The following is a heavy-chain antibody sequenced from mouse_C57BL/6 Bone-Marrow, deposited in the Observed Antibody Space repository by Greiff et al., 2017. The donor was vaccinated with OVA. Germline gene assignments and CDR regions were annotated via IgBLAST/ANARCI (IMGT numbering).Heavy chain of an antibody. CDR1: GYTFTSYW. CDR3: ARDYGSSYY. D-gene: IGHD1-1*01. CDR2: IDPSDSYT. Sequence: QVQLQQPGAELVKPGASVKLSCKASGYTFTSYWMHWVKQRPGQGLEWIGEIDPSDSYTNSNHKFKGKATVTVDASSSTAYMQLGSLTSEDSAVYYCARDYGSSYYWGQGTTLTVSS. V-gene: IGHV1-50*01. J-gene: IGHJ2*01.